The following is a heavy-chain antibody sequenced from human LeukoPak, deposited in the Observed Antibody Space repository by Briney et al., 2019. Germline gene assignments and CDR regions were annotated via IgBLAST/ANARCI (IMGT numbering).Heavy chain of an antibody. Sequence: ASVKVSFKAAGYTFNIYYMHCVREAPGQGLEWMGIINPSGIGSTSYALKFQGRVTMTRETSTSTVYRDTSTSTVNMELSSLTRQDTAVYYCASTIDTAMPRYDYWGPGNLVTVSS. CDR1: GYTFNIYY. D-gene: IGHD5-18*01. J-gene: IGHJ4*02. CDR2: INPSGIGST. V-gene: IGHV1-46*02. CDR3: ASTIDTAMPRYDY.